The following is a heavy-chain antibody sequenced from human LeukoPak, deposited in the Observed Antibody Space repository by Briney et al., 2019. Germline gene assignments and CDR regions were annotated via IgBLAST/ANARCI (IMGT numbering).Heavy chain of an antibody. J-gene: IGHJ3*02. V-gene: IGHV4-39*01. CDR3: ARNRAGGKPGAFDI. CDR1: GGSISSSSYY. CDR2: IYYSGST. Sequence: PSETLSLTCTVSGGSISSSSYYWGWIRQPPGKGLEWIGSIYYSGSTYYNPSLKSRVTISVDTSKNQFSLKLSSVTAADTAVYYCARNRAGGKPGAFDIWGQGTMVTVSS.